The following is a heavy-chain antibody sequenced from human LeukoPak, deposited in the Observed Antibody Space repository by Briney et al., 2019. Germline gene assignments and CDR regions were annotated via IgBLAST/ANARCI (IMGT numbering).Heavy chain of an antibody. V-gene: IGHV4-39*01. Sequence: PSETLSLTCTVSGGSISSSSYYWGWIRQPPGKGLEWIGSIYYSGSTYYNPSLKSRVTISVDTSKNQFSLKLSSVAAADTAVYYCARHVPYYDSSGYPGPLTYFDYWGQGTLVTVSS. D-gene: IGHD3-22*01. CDR2: IYYSGST. CDR1: GGSISSSSYY. CDR3: ARHVPYYDSSGYPGPLTYFDY. J-gene: IGHJ4*02.